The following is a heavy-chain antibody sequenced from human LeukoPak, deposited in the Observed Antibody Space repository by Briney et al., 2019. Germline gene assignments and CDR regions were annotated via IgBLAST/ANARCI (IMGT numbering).Heavy chain of an antibody. D-gene: IGHD5-24*01. Sequence: PSGTLSLTCDVSGGSISSSHWWTWVRQPPGKGLEWIGEIYHRGSTDYNPSLKSRVTISLDTSKNQFSLKLTSVTAADTAVYYCARDQMTRSWYFDLWGRGILVTVSS. J-gene: IGHJ2*01. CDR1: GGSISSSHW. CDR3: ARDQMTRSWYFDL. V-gene: IGHV4-4*02. CDR2: IYHRGST.